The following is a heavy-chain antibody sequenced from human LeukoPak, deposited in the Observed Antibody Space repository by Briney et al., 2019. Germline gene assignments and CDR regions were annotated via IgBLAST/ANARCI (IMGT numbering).Heavy chain of an antibody. CDR1: GFTFSSYA. CDR2: ISGSGGST. V-gene: IGHV3-23*01. CDR3: AKAYSGWEYYFDY. D-gene: IGHD6-19*01. J-gene: IGHJ4*02. Sequence: GASLRLSCAASGFTFSSYAMSWVRQAPGKGLEWVSAISGSGGSTYYADSVKGRFTISRDNSKNTLYLQMNSLRAEDTAVYYCAKAYSGWEYYFDYWGQGTPVTVSS.